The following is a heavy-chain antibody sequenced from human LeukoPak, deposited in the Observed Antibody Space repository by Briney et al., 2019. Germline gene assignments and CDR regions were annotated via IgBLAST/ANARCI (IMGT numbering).Heavy chain of an antibody. CDR3: SLAARDFDY. CDR1: GYTFTSYY. J-gene: IGHJ4*02. D-gene: IGHD6-6*01. Sequence: ASVTVSFTASGYTFTSYYMHWVRQAPGQGLEWMGIINPSGGSTSYAQKFQGRVTMTRDTSTSTVYMELSSLRSEDTAVYYCSLAARDFDYWGQGTLVTVSS. V-gene: IGHV1-46*01. CDR2: INPSGGST.